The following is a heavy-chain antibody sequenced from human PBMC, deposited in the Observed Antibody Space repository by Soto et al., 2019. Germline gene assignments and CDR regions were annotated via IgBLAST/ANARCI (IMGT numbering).Heavy chain of an antibody. CDR3: ARDAVPVLRYFDWLWGIDAFDI. CDR2: ISGSGSST. CDR1: GFILNSYG. Sequence: GGSLRLSCAASGFILNSYGMSWVRQAPGKGLEWVSSISGSGSSTHYADSVKGRFTISRDNSKNTLYLQMNSLRAEDTAVYYCARDAVPVLRYFDWLWGIDAFDIWGQGTMVTVSS. J-gene: IGHJ3*02. V-gene: IGHV3-23*01. D-gene: IGHD3-9*01.